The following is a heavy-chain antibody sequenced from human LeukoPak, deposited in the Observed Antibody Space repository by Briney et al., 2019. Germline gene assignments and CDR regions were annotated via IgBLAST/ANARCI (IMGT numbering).Heavy chain of an antibody. V-gene: IGHV1-69*04. CDR2: IIPILGIA. CDR1: GGTFSSYA. CDR3: ARDSGNDLDYYYYYGMDV. Sequence: SVKVSCKASGGTFSSYAISWVRQAPGQGLAWMGRIIPILGIANYAQKFQGRVTITADKSTSTAYMELSSLRSEDTAVYYCARDSGNDLDYYYYYGMDVWGQGTTVTVSS. D-gene: IGHD5-12*01. J-gene: IGHJ6*02.